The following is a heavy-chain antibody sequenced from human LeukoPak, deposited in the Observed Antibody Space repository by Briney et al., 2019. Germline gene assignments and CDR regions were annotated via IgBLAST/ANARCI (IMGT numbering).Heavy chain of an antibody. Sequence: SETLSLTCTVSGGSISSYYWSWIRQPPGKGLEWIGYIYYSGSTNYNPSLKSRVTISVDTSKNQFSLKLSSVTAADTVVYYCARGYSSSWYDAFDIWGQGTMVTVSS. CDR1: GGSISSYY. V-gene: IGHV4-59*01. D-gene: IGHD6-13*01. CDR2: IYYSGST. CDR3: ARGYSSSWYDAFDI. J-gene: IGHJ3*02.